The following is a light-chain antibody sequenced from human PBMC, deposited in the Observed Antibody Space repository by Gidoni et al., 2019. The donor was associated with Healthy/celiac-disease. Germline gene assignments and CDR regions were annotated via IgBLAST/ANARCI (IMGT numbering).Light chain of an antibody. V-gene: IGKV2-28*01. Sequence: DIELPQSPLALPVTPGEPASISCRSSQSLLHSTRYHFLDWYLQKPGQSPQHLIYLGSYRASGVPDRFSGSGAGTDVTLKISRGEAEEVGVYYCMQALQTITVXGXTKVEIK. J-gene: IGKJ4*01. CDR3: MQALQTIT. CDR2: LGS. CDR1: QSLLHSTRYHF.